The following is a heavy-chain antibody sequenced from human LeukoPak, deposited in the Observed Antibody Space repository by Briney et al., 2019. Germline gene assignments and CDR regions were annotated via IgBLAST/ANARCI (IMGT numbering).Heavy chain of an antibody. CDR2: INHSGST. J-gene: IGHJ6*03. V-gene: IGHV4-34*01. Sequence: SETLSLTCAVYGGSFSGYYWSWIRQPPGKGLEWIGEINHSGSTNYNPSLKSRVTISVDTSKNQFSLKLSSVTAADTAVYYCARGPGAGGRLVVVAATYYYYMDVWGKGTTLTVSS. CDR1: GGSFSGYY. D-gene: IGHD2-15*01. CDR3: ARGPGAGGRLVVVAATYYYYMDV.